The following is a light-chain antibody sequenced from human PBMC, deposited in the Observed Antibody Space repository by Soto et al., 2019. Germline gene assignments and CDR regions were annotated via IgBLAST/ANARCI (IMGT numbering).Light chain of an antibody. CDR1: QSVISSC. V-gene: IGKV3-20*01. CDR2: TTS. J-gene: IGKJ3*01. CDR3: QQCGGSPLFS. Sequence: EIVLTRSPGTLSLSPGERATLSCTASQSVISSCLAWYQRKPGQAPRLLIHTTSIRATDIPDRFSGSGSGTDFTLTISRLEPDDFAVYYCQQCGGSPLFSFGPGTKVDIK.